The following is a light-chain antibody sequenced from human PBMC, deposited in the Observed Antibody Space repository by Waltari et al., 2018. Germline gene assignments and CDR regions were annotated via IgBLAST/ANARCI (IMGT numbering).Light chain of an antibody. CDR1: QSRVYSVGITD. Sequence: SSACRSSQSRVYSVGITDLNWFHQRPGQSPRRLMYKVSNRETGVPDRFSCSGSGTDFTLKISRVEAEDVGVYYCMQGTPAYTFGQGTKLEIK. V-gene: IGKV2-30*01. CDR3: MQGTPAYT. CDR2: KVS. J-gene: IGKJ2*01.